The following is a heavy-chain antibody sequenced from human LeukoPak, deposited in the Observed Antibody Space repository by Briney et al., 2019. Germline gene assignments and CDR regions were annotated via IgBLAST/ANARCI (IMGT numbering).Heavy chain of an antibody. D-gene: IGHD3-22*01. J-gene: IGHJ1*01. V-gene: IGHV4-34*12. CDR1: AGSFSGDY. CDR3: AGRDSSGYYYEADYFQH. CDR2: ILHSGST. Sequence: SETLSLTCPVYAGSFSGDYWTWIRQPPGKGLEWIGVILHSGSTNFNPSLKSRVTISVDTSKNQFSLKLSSVTAADTAVYYCAGRDSSGYYYEADYFQHWGQGTLVTVSS.